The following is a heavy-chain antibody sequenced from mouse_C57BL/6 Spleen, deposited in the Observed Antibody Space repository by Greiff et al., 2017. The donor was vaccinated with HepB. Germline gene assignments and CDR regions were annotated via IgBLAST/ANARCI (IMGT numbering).Heavy chain of an antibody. CDR1: GYTFTSYG. J-gene: IGHJ2*01. Sequence: VKLMESGAELARPGASVKLSCKASGYTFTSYGISWVKQRTGQGLEWIGEIYPRSGNTYYNEKFKGKATLTADKSSSTAYMELRSLTSEDSAVYFCARRYSKSYFDYWGQGTTLTVSS. V-gene: IGHV1-81*01. CDR2: IYPRSGNT. CDR3: ARRYSKSYFDY.